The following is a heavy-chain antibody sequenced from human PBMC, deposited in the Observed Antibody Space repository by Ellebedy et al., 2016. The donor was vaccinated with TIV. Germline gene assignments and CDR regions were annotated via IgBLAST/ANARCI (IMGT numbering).Heavy chain of an antibody. CDR3: AKDRAGIRGVIERGHNWFDP. CDR1: GFTFRNYA. CDR2: ISGSGGTI. V-gene: IGHV3-23*01. Sequence: GGSLRLSXTASGFTFRNYAMSWVRQAPGKGLEWVSVISGSGGTIHYADSVKGRFTIYRDNSKNTLYLHMSSLSGDDTAVYYCAKDRAGIRGVIERGHNWFDPWGQGTLVTVSS. J-gene: IGHJ5*02. D-gene: IGHD3-10*01.